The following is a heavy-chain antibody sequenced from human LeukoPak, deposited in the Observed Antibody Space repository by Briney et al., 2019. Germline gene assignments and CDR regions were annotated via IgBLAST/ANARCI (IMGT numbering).Heavy chain of an antibody. V-gene: IGHV1-69*13. CDR1: GGTFSSYA. Sequence: ASVKVSCKASGGTFSSYAISWVRQAPGQGLEWMGGIIPIFGTANYAQKFQGRVTITADESTSTAYMELSSLRSEDTAVYYCARDNKVADYYDSSGLDCWGQGTLVTVSS. CDR2: IIPIFGTA. CDR3: ARDNKVADYYDSSGLDC. D-gene: IGHD3-22*01. J-gene: IGHJ4*02.